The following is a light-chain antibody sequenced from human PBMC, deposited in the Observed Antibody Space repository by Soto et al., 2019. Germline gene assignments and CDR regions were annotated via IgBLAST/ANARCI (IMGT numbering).Light chain of an antibody. Sequence: DIQMTQSPSTLSASVGDRVTITCRASQSISSWLAWYQQKPGKAPKLLIYKASSLESGVPSRFSGSGSGTDFTLTISRLEPEDFAVYSCQQYGTSPPTFGGGTKVEIK. J-gene: IGKJ4*01. CDR3: QQYGTSPPT. CDR2: KAS. V-gene: IGKV1-5*03. CDR1: QSISSW.